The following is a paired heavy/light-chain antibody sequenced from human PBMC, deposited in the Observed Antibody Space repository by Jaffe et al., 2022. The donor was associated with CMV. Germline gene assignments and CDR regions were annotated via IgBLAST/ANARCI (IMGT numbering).Light chain of an antibody. CDR1: QSVLYSSNNKNY. V-gene: IGKV4-1*01. Sequence: DIVMTQSPDSLAVSLGERATINCKSSQSVLYSSNNKNYLAWYQQKPGQPPKLLISWASTRESGVPDRFSGSGSGTDFTLTISSLQAEDVAVYYCQQYYGAPITFGQGTRLEIK. CDR2: WAS. J-gene: IGKJ5*01. CDR3: QQYYGAPIT.
Heavy chain of an antibody. V-gene: IGHV4-59*01. CDR1: GGSISNYY. J-gene: IGHJ4*02. D-gene: IGHD6-6*01. Sequence: QVQLQESGPGLVKPSETLSLTCTVSGGSISNYYWSWIRQPPGKGLEWIGYIYYSGSNNYNPSLKSRVTISVDTSKNQFSLKLNSVTAADTAVYYCARVGAARPYYFDFWGQGTLVTVSS. CDR3: ARVGAARPYYFDF. CDR2: IYYSGSN.